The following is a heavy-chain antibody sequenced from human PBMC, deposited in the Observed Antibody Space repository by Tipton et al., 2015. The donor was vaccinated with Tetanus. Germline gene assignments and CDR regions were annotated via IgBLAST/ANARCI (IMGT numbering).Heavy chain of an antibody. CDR1: GFIISDKC. D-gene: IGHD6-13*01. J-gene: IGHJ4*02. V-gene: IGHV3-53*01. CDR3: ACHRHSNWFDY. Sequence: GSLRLSCAASGFIISDKCISWVRQAPGKGLEWVSNICSGSSTYYADSVKGRFTISRDNAKDSLYLQMNSLRDEDTAVYFCACHRHSNWFDYWGQGTLVTVSS. CDR2: ICSGSST.